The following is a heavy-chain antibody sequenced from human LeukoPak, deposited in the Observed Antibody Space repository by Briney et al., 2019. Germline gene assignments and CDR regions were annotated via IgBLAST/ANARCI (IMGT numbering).Heavy chain of an antibody. Sequence: ASVKVSCKASGYTFTSYGISWVRQAPGQGLEWMGWISAYNGNTNYAQKLQGRVTMTTDTSTSTAYMELRSLRSDDTAVYYCARDTNYYASSGDGAFDIWGQGTMVTVSS. CDR1: GYTFTSYG. V-gene: IGHV1-18*01. CDR3: ARDTNYYASSGDGAFDI. D-gene: IGHD3-22*01. CDR2: ISAYNGNT. J-gene: IGHJ3*02.